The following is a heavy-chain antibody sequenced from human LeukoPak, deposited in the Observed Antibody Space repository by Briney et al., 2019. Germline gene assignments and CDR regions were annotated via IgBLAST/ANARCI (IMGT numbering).Heavy chain of an antibody. J-gene: IGHJ6*03. CDR1: GGSFSGYY. V-gene: IGHV4-34*01. CDR2: INHSGST. D-gene: IGHD5-12*01. CDR3: ARGSGATTPRRYYYYMDV. Sequence: SETLSLTCAVYGGSFSGYYWSWIRQPPGKGLEWIGEINHSGSTNYNPSLKSRVTISVDTSKNQFSLKLSSVTAADTAVYYCARGSGATTPRRYYYYMDVWGKGTRSASP.